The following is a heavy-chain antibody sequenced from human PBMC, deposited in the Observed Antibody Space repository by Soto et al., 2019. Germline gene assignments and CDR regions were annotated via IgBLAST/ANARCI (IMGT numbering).Heavy chain of an antibody. V-gene: IGHV4-4*07. CDR3: ARDRLYYHDSSGYASYYYYGMDV. Sequence: SETLSLTCTVSGGSISSYYWSWIRQPAGKGLEWIGRIYTSGSTNYNPSLKSRVTMSVDTSKDQFSLKLSSVTAADTAVYYCARDRLYYHDSSGYASYYYYGMDVWGQGTTVTVSS. CDR2: IYTSGST. CDR1: GGSISSYY. J-gene: IGHJ6*02. D-gene: IGHD3-22*01.